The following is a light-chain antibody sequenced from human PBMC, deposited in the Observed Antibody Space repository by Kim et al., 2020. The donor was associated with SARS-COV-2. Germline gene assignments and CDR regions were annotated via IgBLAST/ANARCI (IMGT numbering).Light chain of an antibody. CDR1: QGVSSP. CDR3: QQYISYYT. J-gene: IGKJ2*01. Sequence: QSATVGDRVTKPGRASQGVSSPWGWDQQKPGKAPKLLIYGASRLESGVPSRFSGSGSGTEFTLTINSLQPDDFATYYCQQYISYYTFGQGTKLEI. V-gene: IGKV1-5*01. CDR2: GAS.